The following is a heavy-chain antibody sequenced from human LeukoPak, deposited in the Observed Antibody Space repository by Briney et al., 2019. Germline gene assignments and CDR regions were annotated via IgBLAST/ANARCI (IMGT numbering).Heavy chain of an antibody. CDR3: ARHYYGSGSYYRLHYYYFYMDV. CDR1: GYTFTSYD. V-gene: IGHV1-8*01. CDR2: MNTNSGNT. J-gene: IGHJ6*03. Sequence: ASVTVSCQDSGYTFTSYDINWVRQTTGNGLERMGWMNTNSGNTGYAQKFQGRVTMIRNTSISTAYMELSSLRSEDTAVYYCARHYYGSGSYYRLHYYYFYMDVWGKGTTVTVSS. D-gene: IGHD3-10*01.